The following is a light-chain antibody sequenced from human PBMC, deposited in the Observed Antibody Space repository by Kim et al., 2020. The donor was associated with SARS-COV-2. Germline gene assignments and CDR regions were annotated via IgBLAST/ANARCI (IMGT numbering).Light chain of an antibody. Sequence: GQSITNSCTGTSSDVGGYNYVSWYQQHPGKAPKLMIYDVSKRPSGVSNRFSGSKSGNTASLTISGLQAEDEADYYCSSYTSSSTLGFGGGTQLTVL. CDR2: DVS. CDR1: SSDVGGYNY. V-gene: IGLV2-14*03. CDR3: SSYTSSSTLG. J-gene: IGLJ2*01.